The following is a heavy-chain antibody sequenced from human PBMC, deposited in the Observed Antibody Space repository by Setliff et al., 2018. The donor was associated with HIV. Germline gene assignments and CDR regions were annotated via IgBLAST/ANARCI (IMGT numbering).Heavy chain of an antibody. J-gene: IGHJ6*02. CDR1: GGSISSYY. V-gene: IGHV4-4*07. CDR3: ARRAESTTTWFSSWYSYDMDV. Sequence: SETLSLTCTVSGGSISSYYWNWVRQPAGKGLEWIGRIYASGSPTYNPSLKSLVTISVDTSKNQLSLRLKSVTAADTAVYFCARRAESTTTWFSSWYSYDMDVWGQGTTVTVSS. D-gene: IGHD2-15*01. CDR2: IYASGSP.